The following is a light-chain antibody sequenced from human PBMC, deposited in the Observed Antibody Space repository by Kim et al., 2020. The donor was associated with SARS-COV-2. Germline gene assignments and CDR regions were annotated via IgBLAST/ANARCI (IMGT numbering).Light chain of an antibody. CDR1: SSNIATYT. J-gene: IGLJ3*02. Sequence: GQRVTISCPVRSSNIATYTVNWYQQLPRTAPTLLIYSNNKRPPGVPDRFSGSKSGTSASLAIRGLQSADEADYYCAAWDDSLNGWVFGGGTQLTVL. CDR3: AAWDDSLNGWV. CDR2: SNN. V-gene: IGLV1-44*01.